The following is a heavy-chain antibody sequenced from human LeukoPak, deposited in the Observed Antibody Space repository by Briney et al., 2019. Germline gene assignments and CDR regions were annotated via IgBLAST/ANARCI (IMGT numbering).Heavy chain of an antibody. Sequence: EASVKVSCKASGYTFTSYGIRWVRQAPGQGLEWMGWISAYNGNTNYAQKLQGRVTMTTDTSTSTAYMELRSLRSDDTAVYYCARDDRYSSGWYDFDYWGQGTLVTVSS. CDR2: ISAYNGNT. CDR1: GYTFTSYG. D-gene: IGHD6-19*01. J-gene: IGHJ4*02. CDR3: ARDDRYSSGWYDFDY. V-gene: IGHV1-18*01.